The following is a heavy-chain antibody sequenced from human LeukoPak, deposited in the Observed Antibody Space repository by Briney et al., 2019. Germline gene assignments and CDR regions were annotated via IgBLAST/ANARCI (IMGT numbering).Heavy chain of an antibody. CDR2: IYSTGTT. V-gene: IGHV4-61*01. Sequence: PSETLSLTCTVSGGSISSSSYYWIWIRQPPGKGLEWIGYIYSTGTTNYNPSLKSRVTITTDTSKNQFSLKLSSVTAADTAVYYCARFHGPKTDYYYMDVWGKGTTVTVSS. CDR3: ARFHGPKTDYYYMDV. D-gene: IGHD2-8*01. CDR1: GGSISSSSYY. J-gene: IGHJ6*03.